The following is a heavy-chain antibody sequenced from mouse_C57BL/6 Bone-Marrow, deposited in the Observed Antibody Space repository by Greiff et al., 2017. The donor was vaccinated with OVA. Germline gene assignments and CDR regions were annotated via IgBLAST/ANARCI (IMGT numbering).Heavy chain of an antibody. CDR1: GYTFTDYY. V-gene: IGHV1-76*01. J-gene: IGHJ4*01. Sequence: VQLQQSGAELVRPGASVKLSCKASGYTFTDYYINWVKQRPGQGLEWIARIYPGSGNTYYNEKFKGKATLTAEKSSSTAYMQLSSLTSEDSAVYFCARGDWDDYGRYAMDYWGQGTSVTVSS. CDR3: ARGDWDDYGRYAMDY. D-gene: IGHD2-4*01. CDR2: IYPGSGNT.